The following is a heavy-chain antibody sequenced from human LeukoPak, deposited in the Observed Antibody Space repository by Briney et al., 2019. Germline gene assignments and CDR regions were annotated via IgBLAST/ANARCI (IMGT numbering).Heavy chain of an antibody. CDR3: ARMGCGSYPNYFDY. Sequence: SGPALVKPTQTLTLTCTFSGFSLTTSGVCVNWIRQPPGKALEWLARIDWDTDKYYSTSLKTRLTISKDTSKNQVVLTMTNIDPVDTASYFCARMGCGSYPNYFDYWGQGILVTVSS. D-gene: IGHD1-26*01. V-gene: IGHV2-70*11. CDR1: GFSLTTSGVC. CDR2: IDWDTDK. J-gene: IGHJ4*02.